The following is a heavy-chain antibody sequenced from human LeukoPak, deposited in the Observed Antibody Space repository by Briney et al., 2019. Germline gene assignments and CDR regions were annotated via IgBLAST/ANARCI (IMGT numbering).Heavy chain of an antibody. J-gene: IGHJ4*02. CDR2: FYHSGST. Sequence: PSETLSLTCAVSGSSINSGYYWGWIRQPPGKGLEWVGSFYHSGSTYYNPSLKSRVTISVDTSKNQFSLKLSSVTAADTAVYYCARAGSSWYNHPFDFWGQGTLVTVSS. D-gene: IGHD6-13*01. V-gene: IGHV4-38-2*01. CDR3: ARAGSSWYNHPFDF. CDR1: GSSINSGYY.